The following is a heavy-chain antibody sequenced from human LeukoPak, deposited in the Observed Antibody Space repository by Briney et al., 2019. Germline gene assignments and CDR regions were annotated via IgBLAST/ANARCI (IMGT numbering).Heavy chain of an antibody. V-gene: IGHV4-59*01. CDR1: GGSISSYY. CDR3: AGAHIHRTFDP. CDR2: IYYSGST. D-gene: IGHD2-21*01. J-gene: IGHJ5*02. Sequence: SETLSLTCTVSGGSISSYYWSWIRQPPGKGLEWIGYIYYSGSTNYNPSLKSRVTISVDTSKNQFSLKLSSVTAADTAVYYCAGAHIHRTFDPWGQGTLVTVSS.